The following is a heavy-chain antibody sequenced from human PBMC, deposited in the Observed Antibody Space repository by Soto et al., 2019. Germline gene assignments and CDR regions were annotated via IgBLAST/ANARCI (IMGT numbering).Heavy chain of an antibody. V-gene: IGHV3-23*01. CDR1: GFTFSSYA. Sequence: GGSLRLSCAASGFTFSSYAMSWVRQAPGKGLEWVSAISGSGGSTYYADSVKGRFTISRDNSKKTLYLQMNSLRAEDTAVYYCAKVLVNTVAYTYFDYWGQGTLVTVSS. J-gene: IGHJ4*02. D-gene: IGHD5-12*01. CDR2: ISGSGGST. CDR3: AKVLVNTVAYTYFDY.